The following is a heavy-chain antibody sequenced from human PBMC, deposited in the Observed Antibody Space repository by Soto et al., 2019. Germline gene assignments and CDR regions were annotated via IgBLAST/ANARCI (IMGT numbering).Heavy chain of an antibody. CDR2: ITYNGDNT. CDR1: GFTFSSYA. Sequence: GGSLRLSCAASGFTFSSYATTWVRQAPGKGLEWVSVITYNGDNTYYADSVKGRFTISRDNSKDTVHLQMNSLRAEDTAVYYCARYIRGPTVFYFDFWGPGVLVTVSS. V-gene: IGHV3-23*01. CDR3: ARYIRGPTVFYFDF. D-gene: IGHD5-18*01. J-gene: IGHJ4*02.